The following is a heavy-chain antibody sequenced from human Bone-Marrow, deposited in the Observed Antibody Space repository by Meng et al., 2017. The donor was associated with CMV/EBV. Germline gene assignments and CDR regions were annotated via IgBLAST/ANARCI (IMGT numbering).Heavy chain of an antibody. CDR3: ARDDYSNSGYYYYGMDV. Sequence: SETLSLTCTVSGGSISSGDYNWSWIRQPPGKGLEWIGYIYYSGSTYYNPSLKSRVTISVDTSKNQFSLKLSSVTAADTAVYYCARDDYSNSGYYYYGMDVWGQGTTVTVSS. J-gene: IGHJ6*02. V-gene: IGHV4-30-4*08. CDR1: GGSISSGDYN. D-gene: IGHD4-11*01. CDR2: IYYSGST.